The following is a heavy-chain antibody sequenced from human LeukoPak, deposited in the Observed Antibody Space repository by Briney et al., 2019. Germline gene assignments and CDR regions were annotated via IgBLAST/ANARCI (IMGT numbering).Heavy chain of an antibody. J-gene: IGHJ6*03. Sequence: ASVKVSCKASGGTFSSYAISWVRQAPGQGLEWMGGIIPIFGTANYAQKFQGRVTITADESTSTAYMELSSLRSEDTAVYYCASTPPYNGKRSYYYYYYMDVWGKGTTVTISS. CDR2: IIPIFGTA. CDR3: ASTPPYNGKRSYYYYYYMDV. CDR1: GGTFSSYA. D-gene: IGHD2-8*01. V-gene: IGHV1-69*13.